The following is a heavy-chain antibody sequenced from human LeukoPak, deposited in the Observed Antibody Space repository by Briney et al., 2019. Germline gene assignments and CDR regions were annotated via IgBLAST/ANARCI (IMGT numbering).Heavy chain of an antibody. D-gene: IGHD5-24*01. V-gene: IGHV3-30*18. CDR2: ISYDGGNK. CDR1: GFTFSSYG. Sequence: PGRSLRLSCSASGFTFSSYGMHWVRQAPGKGLEWVAVISYDGGNKYYADSVKGRFTISRDNSKNTLYLQMNSLRAEDTAVYYCAKESRDGYNYGYYYGMDVWGQGTTVTVSS. J-gene: IGHJ6*02. CDR3: AKESRDGYNYGYYYGMDV.